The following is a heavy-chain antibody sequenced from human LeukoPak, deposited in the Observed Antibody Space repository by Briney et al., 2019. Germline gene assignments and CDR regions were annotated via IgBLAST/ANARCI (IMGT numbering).Heavy chain of an antibody. CDR1: GVSISTTTNS. D-gene: IGHD5-18*01. Sequence: PSETLSLTCNVSGVSISTTTNSWGWAWIRQRPTKGLEWIGSIYYGGSPYYTSSLKSRATISVDTSKNQFSLKLASLTAADTAVYYCARGGNTAMAEDFDYWGQGTLVTVSS. V-gene: IGHV4-39*01. J-gene: IGHJ4*02. CDR2: IYYGGSP. CDR3: ARGGNTAMAEDFDY.